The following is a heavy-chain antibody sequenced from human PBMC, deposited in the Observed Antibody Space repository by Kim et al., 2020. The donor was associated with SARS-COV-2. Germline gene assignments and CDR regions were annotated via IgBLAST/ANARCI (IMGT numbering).Heavy chain of an antibody. CDR3: ESGYRSSSEGYGMDV. J-gene: IGHJ6*02. Sequence: DSVKGRFTISRHNSKNTLDLQMNSLRAEDTAVYYCESGYRSSSEGYGMDVWGQGTTVTVSS. D-gene: IGHD6-6*01. V-gene: IGHV3-53*04.